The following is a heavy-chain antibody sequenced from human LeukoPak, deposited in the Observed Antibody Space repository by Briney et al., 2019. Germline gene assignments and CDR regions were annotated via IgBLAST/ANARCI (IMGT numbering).Heavy chain of an antibody. V-gene: IGHV3-23*01. CDR1: GFTFNNYA. CDR2: ISGSGAST. CDR3: AKDLLTYYYDSSGY. J-gene: IGHJ4*02. D-gene: IGHD3-22*01. Sequence: GGSLRLPCAASGFTFNNYAMSWVRQAPGKGLEWVAAISGSGASTYYADSVKGRFTISRDNSKNTLCLQMNSLRAEDTAVYYCAKDLLTYYYDSSGYWGQGTLVTVSS.